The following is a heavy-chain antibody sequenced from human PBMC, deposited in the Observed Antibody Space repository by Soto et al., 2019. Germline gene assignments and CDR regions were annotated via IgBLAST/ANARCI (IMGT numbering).Heavy chain of an antibody. CDR2: INHSGST. CDR1: GGSFSGYY. V-gene: IGHV4-34*01. CDR3: GRGRNDYIWGSYRYTAPSLPY. D-gene: IGHD3-16*02. Sequence: PSETLSLTCAVYGGSFSGYYWSWIRQPPGKGLEWIGEINHSGSTNYNPSLKSRVTISVDTSKNQFSLKLSSVTAADTAVYYCGRGRNDYIWGSYRYTAPSLPYWGQGTLVTVSS. J-gene: IGHJ4*02.